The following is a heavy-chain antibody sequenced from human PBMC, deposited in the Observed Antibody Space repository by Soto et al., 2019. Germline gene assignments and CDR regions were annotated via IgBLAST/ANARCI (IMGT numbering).Heavy chain of an antibody. CDR3: ARGGPYYYDSSDWGAFHI. CDR2: ISYDGSNK. Sequence: QVQLVESGGGVVQPGRSLRLSCAASGFTFSTYAMHWVRQAPGEGLDWVAVISYDGSNKYYADSVKGRFTISRDNSKNTLYLQMNSRRAEDTTVYYCARGGPYYYDSSDWGAFHIWGQGTMVTVSS. D-gene: IGHD3-22*01. CDR1: GFTFSTYA. V-gene: IGHV3-30-3*01. J-gene: IGHJ3*02.